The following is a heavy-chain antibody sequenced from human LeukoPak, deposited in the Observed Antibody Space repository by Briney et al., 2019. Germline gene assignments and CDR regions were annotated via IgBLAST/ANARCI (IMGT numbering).Heavy chain of an antibody. D-gene: IGHD5-18*01. V-gene: IGHV3-11*04. CDR3: ARDRGWIQLWLPDVGAFDI. Sequence: PGGSLRLSCAASGFTFSDYNMRWIRQAPGKGLEWVSSISRSGSTKYYADSVKGRFTISRDNAKNSLYLQMNSLRAEDTAVYYCARDRGWIQLWLPDVGAFDIWGQGTMVTVSS. J-gene: IGHJ3*02. CDR2: ISRSGSTK. CDR1: GFTFSDYN.